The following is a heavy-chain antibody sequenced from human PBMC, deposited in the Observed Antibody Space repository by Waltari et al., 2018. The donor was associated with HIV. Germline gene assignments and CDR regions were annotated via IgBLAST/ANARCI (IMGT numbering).Heavy chain of an antibody. V-gene: IGHV3-21*02. D-gene: IGHD1-1*01. CDR2: SSRASYVS. CDR1: GIAFDLFT. Sequence: VELVESGGGLFKPGQSLRLSCNASGIAFDLFTMTWVRQATGRVLEWVASSSRASYVSYYSDSLKGRISISRDNAKKSLFLQINSLTADDTGLYFCVRDRTSMTTGDFDSWGQGVPVIVSS. CDR3: VRDRTSMTTGDFDS. J-gene: IGHJ4*02.